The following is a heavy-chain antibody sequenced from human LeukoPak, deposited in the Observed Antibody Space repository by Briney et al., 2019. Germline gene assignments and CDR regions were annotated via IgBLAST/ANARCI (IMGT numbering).Heavy chain of an antibody. CDR1: GYTFTSYY. D-gene: IGHD6-19*01. V-gene: IGHV1-46*01. Sequence: ASVKVSCKASGYTFTSYYMHWVRQAPGQGLEWMGIINPSGGSTSYAQKFQGRVTMTRDTSTRTVYMELSSLRSEDTAVYYCAQQWLADYNWFDPWGQGTLVTVSS. J-gene: IGHJ5*02. CDR2: INPSGGST. CDR3: AQQWLADYNWFDP.